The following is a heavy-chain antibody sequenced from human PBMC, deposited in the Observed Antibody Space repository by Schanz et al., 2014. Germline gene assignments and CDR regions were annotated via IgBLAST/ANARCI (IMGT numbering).Heavy chain of an antibody. CDR1: GFTLSSYA. V-gene: IGHV3-30-3*01. J-gene: IGHJ4*02. Sequence: QVQLGESGGGVVQPGRSLRLSCAAYGFTLSSYAMHWVRQAPGKGLEWVAVISYDGSNKYYADSVKGRFTISRDNSKNTLYLQMNTLRAEDTAVYYCARDRGYCSGGSCLTFDYWGQGTLXTVSS. D-gene: IGHD2-15*01. CDR3: ARDRGYCSGGSCLTFDY. CDR2: ISYDGSNK.